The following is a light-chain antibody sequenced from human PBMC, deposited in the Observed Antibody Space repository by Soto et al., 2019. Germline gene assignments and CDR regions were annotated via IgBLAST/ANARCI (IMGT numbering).Light chain of an antibody. CDR2: EVT. Sequence: QSWLTEPASVAGSPGQSISISCTGTISDFGGYNYVSWYQQHPGKTPKLLIYEVTNRPSGVSSRFSAYKYGNTASLTISGLQAEDEADYYCTSYTDTSVYVFGTGTKVTV. J-gene: IGLJ1*01. V-gene: IGLV2-14*01. CDR3: TSYTDTSVYV. CDR1: ISDFGGYNY.